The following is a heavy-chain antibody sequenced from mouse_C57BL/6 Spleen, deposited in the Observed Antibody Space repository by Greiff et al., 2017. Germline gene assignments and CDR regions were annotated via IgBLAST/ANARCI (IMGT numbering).Heavy chain of an antibody. CDR3: ARDYGSSPSAMDY. CDR1: GYTFTSYW. CDR2: IHPNSGST. Sequence: QVQLQQPGAELVKPGASVKLSCKASGYTFTSYWMHWVKQRPGQGLEWIGMIHPNSGSTNYNEKFKSKATLTVDKSSSTAYMQLSSLTSEDSAVYYCARDYGSSPSAMDYWGQGTSVTVSS. J-gene: IGHJ4*01. V-gene: IGHV1-64*01. D-gene: IGHD1-1*01.